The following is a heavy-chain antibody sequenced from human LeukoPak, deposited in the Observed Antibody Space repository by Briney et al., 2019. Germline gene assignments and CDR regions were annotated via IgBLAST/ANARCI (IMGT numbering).Heavy chain of an antibody. J-gene: IGHJ4*02. CDR2: IYHSGST. CDR3: ARGGSGWYFY. CDR1: GYPISCGLY. D-gene: IGHD6-19*01. V-gene: IGHV4-38-2*01. Sequence: SEPLSLTCGLSGYPISCGLYWGWLRPPPGKGLEWIGSIYHSGSTYYNPSLKSRVTISVDTSKNQFSLKLSSVTAADTAVYYCARGGSGWYFYWGQGTLVTVSS.